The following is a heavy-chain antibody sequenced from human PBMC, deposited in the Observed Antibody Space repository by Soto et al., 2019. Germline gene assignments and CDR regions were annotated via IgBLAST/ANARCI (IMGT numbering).Heavy chain of an antibody. CDR1: GFTFSSYA. J-gene: IGHJ3*02. Sequence: GGSLRLSCAASGFTFSSYAMSWVRQAPGKGLEWVSAISGSGGSTYYADSVKGRFTISRDNSKNTLYLQMNSLRAEDTAVYYCAKDRSGFSGYEDAFDIWGQGTMVTVSS. D-gene: IGHD5-12*01. CDR3: AKDRSGFSGYEDAFDI. V-gene: IGHV3-23*01. CDR2: ISGSGGST.